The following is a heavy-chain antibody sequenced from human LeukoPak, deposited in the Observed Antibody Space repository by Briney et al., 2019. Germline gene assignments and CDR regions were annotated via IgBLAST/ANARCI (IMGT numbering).Heavy chain of an antibody. D-gene: IGHD5-18*01. J-gene: IGHJ4*02. CDR1: GFTVSSNY. V-gene: IGHV3-66*01. Sequence: PGGSLRLSCAASGFTVSSNYMGWVRQAPGKGLEWLSVIYSGGSTYYADSVKGRFTISRDNSKNTLYLQMNSLRAEDTAVYYCTTKRGYSYGYADWGQGTLVTVSS. CDR3: TTKRGYSYGYAD. CDR2: IYSGGST.